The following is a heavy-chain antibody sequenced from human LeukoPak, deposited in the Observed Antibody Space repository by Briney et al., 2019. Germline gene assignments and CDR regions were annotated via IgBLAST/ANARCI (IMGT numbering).Heavy chain of an antibody. J-gene: IGHJ3*02. V-gene: IGHV5-51*01. CDR1: GYSFFTYW. D-gene: IGHD3-10*01. CDR2: VYPGDSDT. Sequence: GESLKISCKGSGYSFFTYWIGWVRQMPGKGLEWMGIVYPGDSDTGYSPSFQGQVTISADKPINTAFLQWRSLKASDTATYYCARLRSPYGSGRHDAFDIWGQGTMLTVPS. CDR3: ARLRSPYGSGRHDAFDI.